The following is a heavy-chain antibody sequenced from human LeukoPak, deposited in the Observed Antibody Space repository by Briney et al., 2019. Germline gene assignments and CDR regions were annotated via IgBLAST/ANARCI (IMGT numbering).Heavy chain of an antibody. CDR2: ISWNSGSI. V-gene: IGHV3-9*01. J-gene: IGHJ4*02. CDR1: GFTFDDYA. CDR3: ATIAAY. Sequence: GRSLRLSCAASGFTFDDYAMHWVRQAPGKGLEWVSGISWNSGSIGYADSVKGRFTISRDNAKNSLYLQMNSLGAEDTALYYCATIAAYWGQGTLVTVSS. D-gene: IGHD6-25*01.